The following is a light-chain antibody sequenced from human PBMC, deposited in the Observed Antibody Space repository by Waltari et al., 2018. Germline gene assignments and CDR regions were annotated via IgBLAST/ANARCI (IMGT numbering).Light chain of an antibody. CDR3: QQRSDWPPSIT. V-gene: IGKV3-11*01. Sequence: EVVLTQSPVTLSLSPGERAPPSCRASQSVGKFLAWYQKKPGQAPRLLIYDASNRATGIPVTFSGSGSGTDFTLTISSVQPEDFALYFCQQRSDWPPSITFGQGTRLEI. CDR2: DAS. J-gene: IGKJ5*01. CDR1: QSVGKF.